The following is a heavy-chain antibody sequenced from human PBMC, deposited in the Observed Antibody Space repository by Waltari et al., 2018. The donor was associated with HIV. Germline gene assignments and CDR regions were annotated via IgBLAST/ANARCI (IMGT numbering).Heavy chain of an antibody. CDR3: ARDGHHGVTKRGNAFDL. D-gene: IGHD2-21*02. CDR1: SFTFSNYE. CDR2: ISGSGSTI. Sequence: VQLVESGGGAVQPGGSLRHSCVDSSFTFSNYEMNWARQAPGKDLEWISYISGSGSTIYYSDSVKGRFTISRDNAKNSLYLRMNYLTAEDTAIYYCARDGHHGVTKRGNAFDLWGQGTMVTVSP. V-gene: IGHV3-48*03. J-gene: IGHJ3*01.